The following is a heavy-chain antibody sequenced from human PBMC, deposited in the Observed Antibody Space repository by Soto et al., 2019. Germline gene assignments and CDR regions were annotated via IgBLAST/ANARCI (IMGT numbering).Heavy chain of an antibody. CDR3: ARDRGRYYGSGSYYNFDY. D-gene: IGHD3-10*01. CDR2: IIPIFGTA. V-gene: IGHV1-69*12. CDR1: GGTFSSYA. Sequence: QVQLVQSGAEVKKPGSSVKVSCKASGGTFSSYAISWVRQAPGQGLEWMGGIIPIFGTANYAQKFQGRVTITADDSTSTAYMELSSLRSEDTAVYYCARDRGRYYGSGSYYNFDYWGQGTLVTVSS. J-gene: IGHJ4*02.